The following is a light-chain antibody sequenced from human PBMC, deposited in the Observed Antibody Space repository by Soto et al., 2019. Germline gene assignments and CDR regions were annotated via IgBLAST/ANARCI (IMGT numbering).Light chain of an antibody. CDR2: DVS. V-gene: IGLV2-11*01. CDR3: CSYADNYSYV. J-gene: IGLJ1*01. Sequence: ALTXPRSVSGSPGQSVTISCTGTSSDVGAYNYVSWYQQHPGKAPKLMTYDVSKRPSGVPDRFSGSKSGNTASLTISGLQAEDEADYYCCSYADNYSYVFGTGTK. CDR1: SSDVGAYNY.